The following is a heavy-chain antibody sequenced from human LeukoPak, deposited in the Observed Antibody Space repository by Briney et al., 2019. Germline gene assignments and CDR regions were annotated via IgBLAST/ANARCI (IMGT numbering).Heavy chain of an antibody. Sequence: TGESLRISCKGSGYRFTSYWISWVRQMPGKGLEWMGRIDPSDSYTNYSPSFQGHVTISADKYISTAYLQWSSLKASDTAMYYCARRALPPAYCGGDCFDAFDIWGQGTMVTVSS. CDR2: IDPSDSYT. CDR3: ARRALPPAYCGGDCFDAFDI. V-gene: IGHV5-10-1*01. CDR1: GYRFTSYW. D-gene: IGHD2-21*02. J-gene: IGHJ3*02.